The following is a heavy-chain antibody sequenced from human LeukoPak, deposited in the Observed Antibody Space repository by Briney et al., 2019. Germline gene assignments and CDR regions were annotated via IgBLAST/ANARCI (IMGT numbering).Heavy chain of an antibody. D-gene: IGHD5-18*01. V-gene: IGHV4-34*01. CDR1: GGSFSGYY. CDR2: INHSGST. CDR3: ARLGYSYGYVDY. Sequence: SETLSLTCAVYGGSFSGYYWSWIRQPPGKGLEWIGEINHSGSTNYNPSLKSRVTISVDTSKNQFSLKLSSVTAADTAAYYSARLGYSYGYVDYWGQGTLVTVSS. J-gene: IGHJ4*02.